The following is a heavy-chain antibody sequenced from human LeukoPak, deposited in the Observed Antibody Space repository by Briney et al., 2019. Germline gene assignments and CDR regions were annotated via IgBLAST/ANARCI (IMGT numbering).Heavy chain of an antibody. CDR2: IYSGGST. D-gene: IGHD6-6*01. V-gene: IGHV3-53*01. CDR1: GFTVSSNY. Sequence: GGSLRLSCAASGFTVSSNYMSWVRQAPGKGLEWVSVIYSGGSTYYADSVKGRFTISRDNSKNTLYPQMNSLRAEDTAVYYCASLAARPVYAFDIWGQGTMVTVSS. CDR3: ASLAARPVYAFDI. J-gene: IGHJ3*02.